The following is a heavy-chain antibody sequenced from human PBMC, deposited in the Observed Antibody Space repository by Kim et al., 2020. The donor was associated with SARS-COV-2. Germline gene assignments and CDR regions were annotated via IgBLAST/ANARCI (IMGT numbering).Heavy chain of an antibody. Sequence: GGSLRLSCSASGSSFTNAWMMWVRQAPGKGLEWVGRIKSERDGGTIEYAASVKGRFTISRDDSKNTLYLEMNSLRREDTAVYYCCTDRSYYYEVHYYYYFGMDVWGQGTTVTVS. V-gene: IGHV3-15*01. J-gene: IGHJ6*02. CDR3: CTDRSYYYEVHYYYYFGMDV. CDR1: GSSFTNAW. D-gene: IGHD3-22*01. CDR2: IKSERDGGTI.